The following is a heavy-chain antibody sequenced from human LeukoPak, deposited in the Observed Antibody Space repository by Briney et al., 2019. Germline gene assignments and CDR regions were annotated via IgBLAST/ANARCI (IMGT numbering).Heavy chain of an antibody. CDR1: GFTFRSYA. CDR2: ISGIGGNT. CDR3: AQSGPVGHCSGGSCYFDS. Sequence: GESLRLSCAASGFTFRSYAMSWVRQAPGKGLEWVSAISGIGGNTYYADSVKGRFTISRDNSKNTLYMQMNSLRAEDTATYYCAQSGPVGHCSGGSCYFDSWGQGTPVTVSS. J-gene: IGHJ4*02. V-gene: IGHV3-23*01. D-gene: IGHD2-15*01.